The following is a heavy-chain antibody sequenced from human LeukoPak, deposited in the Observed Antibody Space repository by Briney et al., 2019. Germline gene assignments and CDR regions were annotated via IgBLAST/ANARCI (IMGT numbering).Heavy chain of an antibody. D-gene: IGHD6-6*01. Sequence: PGGSLRLSCAASGVTSNYMTWVRQAPGKGLEWVSVIYNGGTTYYADSVKGRFTISRDNSKSTLFVYLQMNSLRTDDTALYYFAGGGEAARSLAYWGQGALVTVSS. J-gene: IGHJ4*02. V-gene: IGHV3-66*02. CDR3: AGGGEAARSLAY. CDR2: IYNGGTT. CDR1: GVTSNY.